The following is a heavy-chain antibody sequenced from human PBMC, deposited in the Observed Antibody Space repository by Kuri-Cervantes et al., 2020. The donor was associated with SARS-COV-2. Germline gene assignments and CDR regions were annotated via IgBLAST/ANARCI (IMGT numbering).Heavy chain of an antibody. V-gene: IGHV3-74*01. CDR1: GFTFSSYA. CDR3: ARDPVTPGYYYYYGMDV. J-gene: IGHJ6*02. D-gene: IGHD4-11*01. CDR2: INSDGSRT. Sequence: GEPLKISCAASGFTFSSYAMHWVRQAPGKGLVWVSRINSDGSRTSYADSVKGRFTISRDNAKNTLYLQMNRLRAEDTAVYYCARDPVTPGYYYYYGMDVWGQGTTVTVSS.